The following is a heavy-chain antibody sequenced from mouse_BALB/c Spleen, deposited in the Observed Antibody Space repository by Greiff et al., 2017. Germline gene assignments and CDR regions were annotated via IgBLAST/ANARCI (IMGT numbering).Heavy chain of an antibody. CDR1: GYSITSDYA. V-gene: IGHV3-2*02. CDR2: ISYSGST. D-gene: IGHD3-3*01. CDR3: ARRADEGFAY. J-gene: IGHJ3*01. Sequence: VQLQQSGPGLVKPSQSLSLTCTVTGYSITSDYAWNWIRQFPGNKLEWMGYISYSGSTSYNPSLKSRISITRDTSKNQFFLQLNSVTTEDTATYYCARRADEGFAYWGQGTLVTVSA.